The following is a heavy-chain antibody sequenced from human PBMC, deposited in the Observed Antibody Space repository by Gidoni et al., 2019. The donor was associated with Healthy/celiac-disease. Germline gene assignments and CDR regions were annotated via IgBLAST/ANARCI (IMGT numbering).Heavy chain of an antibody. D-gene: IGHD5-12*01. Sequence: SLRLSCAASGFTFSSYAMHWVRQAPGKGLEWVAVISYDGSNKYYADSVKGRFTISRDNSKNTQYLQMNSLRAEDTAVYYCARARGVEMATMPSFDIWGQGTMVTVSS. CDR3: ARARGVEMATMPSFDI. CDR1: GFTFSSYA. J-gene: IGHJ3*02. V-gene: IGHV3-30-3*01. CDR2: ISYDGSNK.